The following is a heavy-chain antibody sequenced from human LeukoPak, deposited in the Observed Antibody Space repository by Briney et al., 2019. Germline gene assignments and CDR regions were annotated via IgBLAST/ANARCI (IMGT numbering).Heavy chain of an antibody. CDR3: ARDLRYFDWFILGGPFDY. D-gene: IGHD3-9*01. CDR2: ISAYNGNT. V-gene: IGHV1-18*01. Sequence: ASVKVSCKASGYTFTSYGISWVRQAPGQGLEWMGWISAYNGNTNYAQKLQGRVTMTTDTSTSTAYMELRSLRSDDTAVYYCARDLRYFDWFILGGPFDYWGQGTLVTVSS. CDR1: GYTFTSYG. J-gene: IGHJ4*02.